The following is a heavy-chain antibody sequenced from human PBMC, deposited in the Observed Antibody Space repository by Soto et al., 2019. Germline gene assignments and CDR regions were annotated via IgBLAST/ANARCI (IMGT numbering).Heavy chain of an antibody. V-gene: IGHV4-39*01. J-gene: IGHJ6*02. D-gene: IGHD3-3*01. CDR3: GGQCDFWSAKYITLGV. CDR1: GDAVSSVSYY. Sequence: QVQLQESGPGLVKPSETLSLACSVSGDAVSSVSYYWGWVRQTPGQGLAWIGNIFYTGNTFYNPSLKSQSSIPLTTSTTHFSHDLKYVTAAGTAVYFCGGQCDFWSAKYITLGVRGEGNTVTVS. CDR2: IFYTGNT.